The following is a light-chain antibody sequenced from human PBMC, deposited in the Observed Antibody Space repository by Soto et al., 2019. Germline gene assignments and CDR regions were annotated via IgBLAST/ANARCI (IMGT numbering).Light chain of an antibody. CDR3: QQSNSYSYT. CDR2: TAS. J-gene: IGKJ2*01. V-gene: IGKV1-5*03. CDR1: QSISSW. Sequence: DIQMTQSPSTLAASVGDRVTITCRASQSISSWLAWYQQKPGIAPKLLIYTASSLESGVPSRFSGSGSGTEFPLTISSLQPDDFATYYCQQSNSYSYTFGQGTKLEIK.